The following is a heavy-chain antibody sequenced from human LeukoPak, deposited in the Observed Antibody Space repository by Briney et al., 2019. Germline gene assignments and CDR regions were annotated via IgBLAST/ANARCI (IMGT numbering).Heavy chain of an antibody. Sequence: PGGSLRLSCTASGFTVSNNYMSWVRQAPGKGLEWVSVIYSGGNSSYSDSGNGRFTISTDISKNTLHLQMNSLRAEDTAVSYCARSVSFGSGRHSLFDSWGQGTLVTVSS. V-gene: IGHV3-66*01. CDR1: GFTVSNNY. J-gene: IGHJ4*02. CDR3: ARSVSFGSGRHSLFDS. D-gene: IGHD3-10*01. CDR2: IYSGGNS.